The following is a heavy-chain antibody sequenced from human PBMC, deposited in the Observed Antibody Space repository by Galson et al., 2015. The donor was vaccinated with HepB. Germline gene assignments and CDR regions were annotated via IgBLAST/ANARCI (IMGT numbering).Heavy chain of an antibody. CDR3: ARDANSGYFDY. Sequence: SVKVSCKASGYTFTGYYMHWVRQAPGQGLEWMGWINPNSGGTDYAQKFQGRVTMTRDTSISTAYMELSGLRSDDTAVYYCARDANSGYFDYWGQGTLVTVSS. J-gene: IGHJ4*02. V-gene: IGHV1-2*02. CDR1: GYTFTGYY. CDR2: INPNSGGT. D-gene: IGHD3-10*01.